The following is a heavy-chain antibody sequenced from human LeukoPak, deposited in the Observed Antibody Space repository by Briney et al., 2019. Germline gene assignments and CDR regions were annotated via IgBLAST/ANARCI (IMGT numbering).Heavy chain of an antibody. CDR1: GFTFSSYG. Sequence: GGSVRLSCAASGFTFSSYGMHWVRQAPGKGLEWVAVISYDGSNKYYADSVKGRFTISRDNSKNTLYLQMNSLRAEDTAVYYCAKDASRYGDGPGYWGQGTLVTVSS. D-gene: IGHD4-17*01. V-gene: IGHV3-30*18. CDR2: ISYDGSNK. CDR3: AKDASRYGDGPGY. J-gene: IGHJ4*02.